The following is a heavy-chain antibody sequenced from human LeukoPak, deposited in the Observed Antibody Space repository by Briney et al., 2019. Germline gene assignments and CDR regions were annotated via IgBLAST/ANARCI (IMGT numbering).Heavy chain of an antibody. CDR1: GYTFTGYY. CDR2: INPNSGGT. Sequence: ASVKVSCKASGYTFTGYYMHWVRQAPGQGLEWMGWINPNSGGTSYAQKFQGRVTMTRDMSTSTVYMELSSLRSEDTAVYYCARDSGYSYGSHWGQGTLVTVSS. V-gene: IGHV1-2*02. J-gene: IGHJ4*02. CDR3: ARDSGYSYGSH. D-gene: IGHD5-18*01.